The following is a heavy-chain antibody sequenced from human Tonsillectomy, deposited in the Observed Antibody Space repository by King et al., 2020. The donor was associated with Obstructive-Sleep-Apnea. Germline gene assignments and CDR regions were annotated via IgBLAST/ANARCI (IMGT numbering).Heavy chain of an antibody. CDR1: GFTFSSYS. CDR3: ARGFDYGGNRFDY. CDR2: ISSSTSYI. D-gene: IGHD4-23*01. Sequence: VQLVESGGGLVKPGGSLRLSCAASGFTFSSYSMNWVRQAPGKGLEWVSSISSSTSYIYYADSGKGRFTISRDNAKNSLYLQMNSLRAEDTAVYYCARGFDYGGNRFDYWGQGTLVTVSS. J-gene: IGHJ4*02. V-gene: IGHV3-21*01.